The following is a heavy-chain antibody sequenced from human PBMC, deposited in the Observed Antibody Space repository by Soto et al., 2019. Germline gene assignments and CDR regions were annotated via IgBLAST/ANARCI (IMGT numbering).Heavy chain of an antibody. V-gene: IGHV5-51*01. Sequence: GESLKIYCKGSGYSFTTYWIAWVRQMPGKGLGWMGVIYPGDSDTRYSPSLQGQVPISVDKSISTASLQWSSLQASDSAVYYWAKHAPLDLFKRPPKYYGFDLWGQGTMVTVSS. CDR3: AKHAPLDLFKRPPKYYGFDL. J-gene: IGHJ5*02. CDR1: GYSFTTYW. CDR2: IYPGDSDT. D-gene: IGHD3-3*01.